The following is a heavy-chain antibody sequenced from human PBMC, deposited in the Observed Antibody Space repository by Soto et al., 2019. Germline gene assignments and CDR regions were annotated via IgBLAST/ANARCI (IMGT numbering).Heavy chain of an antibody. J-gene: IGHJ6*02. CDR2: SDPSDSDT. CDR1: QYSFTSYL. Sequence: PGESLKISCKGSQYSFTSYLISWVRQMPGKGLEWMGRSDPSDSDTNYSPPFQCHATISADTSTSTPYRQPSSRKTSATAVSDGARRDDSYAWG. D-gene: IGHD5-18*01. V-gene: IGHV5-10-1*01. CDR3: ARRDDSYA.